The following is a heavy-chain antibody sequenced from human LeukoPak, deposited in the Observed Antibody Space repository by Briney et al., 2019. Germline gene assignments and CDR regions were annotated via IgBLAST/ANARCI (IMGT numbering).Heavy chain of an antibody. Sequence: SETLSLTCTVSGGSISSYYWSWIRQPPGKGREGTGYIYYSGSTNYNPSLKSRVTISVDASKSQFSLKLSSVTAADTAVYYCARSQWFGELFALCYWGQGTLVTVSS. D-gene: IGHD3-10*01. CDR3: ARSQWFGELFALCY. CDR2: IYYSGST. V-gene: IGHV4-59*08. CDR1: GGSISSYY. J-gene: IGHJ4*02.